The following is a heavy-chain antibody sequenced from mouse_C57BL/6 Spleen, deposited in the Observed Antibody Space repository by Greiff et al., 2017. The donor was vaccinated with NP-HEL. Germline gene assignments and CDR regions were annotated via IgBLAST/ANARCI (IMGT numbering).Heavy chain of an antibody. CDR3: AREGENESYYHYFDY. J-gene: IGHJ2*01. D-gene: IGHD2-12*01. Sequence: EVKVVESGGGLVKPGGSLKLSCAASGFTFSSYAMSWVRQTPEKRLEWVATISDGGSYTYYPDNVKGRFTISRDNAKNNLYLQMSHLKSEDTAMYYCAREGENESYYHYFDYWGQGTTLTVSS. CDR1: GFTFSSYA. V-gene: IGHV5-4*01. CDR2: ISDGGSYT.